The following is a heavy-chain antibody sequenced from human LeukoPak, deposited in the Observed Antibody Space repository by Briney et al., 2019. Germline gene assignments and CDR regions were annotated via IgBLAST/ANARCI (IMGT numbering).Heavy chain of an antibody. CDR3: ARDPFIVATPGLDY. CDR2: ISSSGSTI. J-gene: IGHJ4*02. D-gene: IGHD5-12*01. V-gene: IGHV3-48*04. CDR1: GFTFSSYA. Sequence: GGSLRLSCAASGFTFSSYAMSWVRQAPGKGLEWVSYISSSGSTIYYADSVKGRSTISRDNAKNSLYLQMNSLRAEDTAVYYCARDPFIVATPGLDYWGQGTLVTVSS.